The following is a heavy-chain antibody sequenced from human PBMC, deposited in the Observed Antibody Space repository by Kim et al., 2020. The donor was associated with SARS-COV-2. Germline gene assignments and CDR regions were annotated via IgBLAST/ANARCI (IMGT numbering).Heavy chain of an antibody. Sequence: GESLKISCKGSGYSFTSYWIGWVRQMPGKGLEWMGIIYPGDYDTRYSPSFQGQVTISADKSISTAYLQWSSLKASDTAMYYCAREGITMVRGVIITDEGPFDYWGQGTLVTVSS. J-gene: IGHJ4*02. D-gene: IGHD3-10*01. CDR2: IYPGDYDT. V-gene: IGHV5-51*01. CDR1: GYSFTSYW. CDR3: AREGITMVRGVIITDEGPFDY.